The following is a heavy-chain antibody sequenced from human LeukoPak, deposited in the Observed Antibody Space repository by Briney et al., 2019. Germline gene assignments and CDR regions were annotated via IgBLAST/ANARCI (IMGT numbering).Heavy chain of an antibody. V-gene: IGHV4-39*01. Sequence: PSETLSLTCTVSGDSITTSSNYWGWIRQLPGKGLEWIGSVYRSGSSYYNPSLNNRVSISVDTSKNQFTLNLTSVTAADTAVYYCAGRGTSGWAYYFDFWGQGSLLTVSS. J-gene: IGHJ4*02. CDR1: GDSITTSSNY. CDR3: AGRGTSGWAYYFDF. D-gene: IGHD6-19*01. CDR2: VYRSGSS.